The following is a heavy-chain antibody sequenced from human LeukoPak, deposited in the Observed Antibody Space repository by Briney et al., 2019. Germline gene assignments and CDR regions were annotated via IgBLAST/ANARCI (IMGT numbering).Heavy chain of an antibody. CDR3: ARVNWNSVNYGMDV. D-gene: IGHD1-7*01. V-gene: IGHV6-1*01. J-gene: IGHJ6*02. CDR2: TYYRSKWYN. CDR1: GDSVSSNSAA. Sequence: PSQTLSLTCAISGDSVSSNSAAWNWIRQSPSRGLEWLGRTYYRSKWYNDYAVYVKSRISINADTSKNQFSLQLNSVTPEDTAVYYCARVNWNSVNYGMDVWSQGTTVTVSS.